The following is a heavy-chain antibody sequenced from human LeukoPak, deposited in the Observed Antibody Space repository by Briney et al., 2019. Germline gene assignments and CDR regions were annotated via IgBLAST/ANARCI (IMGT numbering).Heavy chain of an antibody. CDR1: GGSISSSSYY. D-gene: IGHD3-10*01. J-gene: IGHJ6*02. Sequence: SETLSLTCTVSGGSISSSSYYWGWIRQPPGKGLEWIGSIYYSGSTYYNPSLKSRVTISVDTSKNQFSLKLSSVAAADTAVYYCARDTAVRGVIDYYGMDVWGQGTTVTDSS. V-gene: IGHV4-39*07. CDR3: ARDTAVRGVIDYYGMDV. CDR2: IYYSGST.